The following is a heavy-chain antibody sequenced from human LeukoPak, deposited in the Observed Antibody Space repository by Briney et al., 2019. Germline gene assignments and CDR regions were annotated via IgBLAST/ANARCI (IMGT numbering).Heavy chain of an antibody. D-gene: IGHD2-2*01. J-gene: IGHJ6*02. CDR1: GYTFTSYY. Sequence: VASVKVSCKASGYTFTSYYMHWVRQAPGQGLAWMGIINPSGGSTSYAQKFQGRVTMTRDTSTSTVYMELSSLRSEDTAVYYCAAETGVEDIVVVPALDVWGQGTTVTVSS. CDR3: AAETGVEDIVVVPALDV. V-gene: IGHV1-46*01. CDR2: INPSGGST.